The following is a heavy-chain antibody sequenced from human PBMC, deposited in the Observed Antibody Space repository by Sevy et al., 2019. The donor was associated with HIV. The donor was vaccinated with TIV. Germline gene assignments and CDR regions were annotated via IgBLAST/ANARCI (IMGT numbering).Heavy chain of an antibody. V-gene: IGHV3-49*04. CDR2: IRSKAYGGTT. CDR1: GFTFGDYA. D-gene: IGHD3-3*01. CDR3: TRDTYYDFWSGYSYGMDV. J-gene: IGHJ6*02. Sequence: GGSLRLSCTASGFTFGDYAMSWVRQAPGKGLEWVGFIRSKAYGGTTEYAASVKGRFTISRDDSKGIAYLQMNSLKTEDTAVYYCTRDTYYDFWSGYSYGMDVWGQGTTVTVSS.